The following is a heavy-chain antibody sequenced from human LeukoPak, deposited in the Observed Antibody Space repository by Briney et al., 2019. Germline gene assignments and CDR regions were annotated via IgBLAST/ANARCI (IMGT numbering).Heavy chain of an antibody. J-gene: IGHJ4*02. CDR1: GFTFSTYT. D-gene: IGHD7-27*01. V-gene: IGHV3-23*01. CDR2: IGSSGGGI. Sequence: GGSLRLSCAASGFTFSTYTMYWVRHPPGKRLEWVSIIGSSGGGIHYADSVKGRSTISRDNSKNALYLQMNSLRVEDTAVYYCAIDPNWGTHSWGQGVLVTVSS. CDR3: AIDPNWGTHS.